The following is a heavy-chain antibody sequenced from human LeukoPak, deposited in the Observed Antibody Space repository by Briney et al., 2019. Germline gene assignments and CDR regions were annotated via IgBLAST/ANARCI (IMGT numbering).Heavy chain of an antibody. CDR3: ARIYSSGWSELDY. D-gene: IGHD6-19*01. J-gene: IGHJ4*02. Sequence: GGSVRLSCAASGFTFSSYAMHWVRQAPGKGLEWVSSISSSSSYIYYADSVKGRFTISRDNAKNSLYLQMNSLRAEDTAVYYCARIYSSGWSELDYWGQGTLVTVSS. CDR2: ISSSSSYI. V-gene: IGHV3-21*01. CDR1: GFTFSSYA.